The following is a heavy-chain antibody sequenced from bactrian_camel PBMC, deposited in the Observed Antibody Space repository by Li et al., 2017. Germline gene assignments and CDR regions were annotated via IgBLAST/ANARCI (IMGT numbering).Heavy chain of an antibody. J-gene: IGHJ4*01. CDR2: ISSAGSA. D-gene: IGHD3*01. CDR1: HTYDGGD. Sequence: HVQLVESGGGSVQAGGSLRLSCGHTYDGGDMAWFRQAPGMEREGVAAISSAGSADYTDSAKGRFTISEDSANNTSDLQMNSLKPEDTAIYYCAARTSTLGVCSTRASFDVSGQGTQVTVS. V-gene: IGHV3S55*01.